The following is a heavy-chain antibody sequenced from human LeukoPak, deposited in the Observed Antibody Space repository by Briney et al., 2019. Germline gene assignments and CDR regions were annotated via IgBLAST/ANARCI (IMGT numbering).Heavy chain of an antibody. Sequence: PSETLSLTCAVYGGSFSGYYWSWIREPPGKGLEWIGEINHSGSTNYNPSLKSRVTISVDTSKNQFSLKLSSVTAADTAVYYCARARAWDYYMDVWGKGTTVTVS. CDR3: ARARAWDYYMDV. V-gene: IGHV4-34*01. J-gene: IGHJ6*03. CDR1: GGSFSGYY. CDR2: INHSGST. D-gene: IGHD7-27*01.